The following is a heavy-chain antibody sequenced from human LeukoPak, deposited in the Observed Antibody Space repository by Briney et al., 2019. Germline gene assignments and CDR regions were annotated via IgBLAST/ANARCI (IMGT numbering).Heavy chain of an antibody. CDR2: IIPIFGTA. V-gene: IGHV1-69*05. D-gene: IGHD6-19*01. J-gene: IGHJ6*03. Sequence: SVKVSRKASGGTFSSYAISRVRQAPGQGLEWMGRIIPIFGTANYAQKFQGEVTITTDESTSTAYMELSSLRSEDTAVYYCARDVRYSSGWDYYYYMDVWGKGTTVTVSS. CDR1: GGTFSSYA. CDR3: ARDVRYSSGWDYYYYMDV.